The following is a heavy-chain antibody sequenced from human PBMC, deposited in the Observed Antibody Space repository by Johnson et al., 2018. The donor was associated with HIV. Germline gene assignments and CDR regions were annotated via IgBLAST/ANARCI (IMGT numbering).Heavy chain of an antibody. CDR3: AKDMRSLAYYYDSSGYNAFDI. CDR2: IRYDGSNK. V-gene: IGHV3-30*02. CDR1: GFTFSSYG. D-gene: IGHD3-22*01. Sequence: QMQLVESGGGVVQPGGSLRLSCAASGFTFSSYGMHWVRQAPGKGLEWVAFIRYDGSNKYYADSVKGRFTISRDNSKNTLYLQMNSLRAEDTAVYYCAKDMRSLAYYYDSSGYNAFDIWGQGTMVTVSS. J-gene: IGHJ3*02.